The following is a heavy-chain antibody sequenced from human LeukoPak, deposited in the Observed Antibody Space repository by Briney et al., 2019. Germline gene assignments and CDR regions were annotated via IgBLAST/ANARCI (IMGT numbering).Heavy chain of an antibody. CDR2: INPNSGGT. J-gene: IGHJ3*02. CDR1: GYTFTGYY. CDR3: ARAGGSYCSSTSCYVQGMGAFDI. D-gene: IGHD2-2*01. Sequence: ASVKVSCTASGYTFTGYYMHWVRQAPGQGLEWMGWINPNSGGTNYAQKFQGRVTMTRDTSISTAYMELSRLRSEDTAVYYCARAGGSYCSSTSCYVQGMGAFDIWGQGTMVTVSS. V-gene: IGHV1-2*02.